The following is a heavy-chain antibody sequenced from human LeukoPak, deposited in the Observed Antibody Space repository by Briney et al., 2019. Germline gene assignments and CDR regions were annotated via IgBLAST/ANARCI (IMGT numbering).Heavy chain of an antibody. V-gene: IGHV3-66*01. Sequence: GSLRLSCAASGFTGSSNYMTWVRQAPGEGLEWVSGIYTGGGTYYADSVKGRFTISRDNSKNTLYLHMNSLRAEDTAVYYCARDCQDGRYLVCLGYWGQGTLVTVSS. J-gene: IGHJ4*02. CDR3: ARDCQDGRYLVCLGY. CDR2: IYTGGGT. CDR1: GFTGSSNY. D-gene: IGHD1-26*01.